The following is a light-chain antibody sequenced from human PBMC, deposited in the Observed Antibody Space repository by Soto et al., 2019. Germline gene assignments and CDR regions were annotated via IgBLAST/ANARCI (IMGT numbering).Light chain of an antibody. Sequence: QPVLTQSPSASASLGASVKLTCTLSSGHISYAIAWHQQQPEKGPRYLMKLNSDGSHSKGDGIPDRVSGSSSGAERYLTISSLQSDDEADYYYQTWGTGIQVFGGGTKLTVL. CDR2: LNSDGSH. V-gene: IGLV4-69*01. CDR3: QTWGTGIQV. J-gene: IGLJ2*01. CDR1: SGHISYA.